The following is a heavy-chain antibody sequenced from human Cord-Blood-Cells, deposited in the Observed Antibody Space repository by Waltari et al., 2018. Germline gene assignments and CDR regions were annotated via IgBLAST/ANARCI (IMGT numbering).Heavy chain of an antibody. Sequence: QVQLQESGPGLVKPSETLSLTCTVSGGSISSYYWSWIRQPPGKGLEWIGYIYYSGSTNYNPSLKSRGTIPVDTSKNRFSLKLSSVTAADTAVYYCARAGSGSYYYYDGMDVWGQGTTVTVSS. D-gene: IGHD3-10*01. CDR1: GGSISSYY. J-gene: IGHJ6*02. CDR2: IYYSGST. CDR3: ARAGSGSYYYYDGMDV. V-gene: IGHV4-59*01.